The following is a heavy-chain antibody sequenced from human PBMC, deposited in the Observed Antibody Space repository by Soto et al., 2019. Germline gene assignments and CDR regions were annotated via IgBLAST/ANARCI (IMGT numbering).Heavy chain of an antibody. Sequence: EVQLLESGGGLVQPGGSLRLSCAASGFTFNTYSMSWVRQAPGKGLEWVSTIIHNGVTTYYADSVKGRFTISRDNSKNMLYLQMNSLRAADTAVYYCVVNFHHDTIDIWGQGTMVTVSS. V-gene: IGHV3-23*01. J-gene: IGHJ3*02. CDR2: IIHNGVTT. CDR1: GFTFNTYS. CDR3: VVNFHHDTIDI.